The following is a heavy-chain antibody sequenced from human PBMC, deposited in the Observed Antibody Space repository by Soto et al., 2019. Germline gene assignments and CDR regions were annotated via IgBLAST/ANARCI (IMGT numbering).Heavy chain of an antibody. V-gene: IGHV4-31*01. CDR1: GGSISSGGYY. Sequence: QVQLQESGPGLVKPSQTLSLTCTVSGGSISSGGYYWSWIRQHPGKGLEWIGYIYYSGSTYYNPSLKSLATIAVEATKNQFSLKLSSVTAADTAVYYCARGRGGYSVHVNLDYWGQGTLVTVSS. CDR3: ARGRGGYSVHVNLDY. D-gene: IGHD5-12*01. J-gene: IGHJ4*02. CDR2: IYYSGST.